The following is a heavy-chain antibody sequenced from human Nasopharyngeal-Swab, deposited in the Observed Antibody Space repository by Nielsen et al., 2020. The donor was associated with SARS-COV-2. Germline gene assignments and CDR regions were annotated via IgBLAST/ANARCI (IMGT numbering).Heavy chain of an antibody. D-gene: IGHD5-18*01. CDR3: AILFSYGYPPNFDY. CDR2: IYYSGST. CDR1: GGSISNYY. J-gene: IGHJ4*02. V-gene: IGHV4-59*08. Sequence: SETLSLTSTVSGGSISNYYWSWIRQPPGKGLEWIGYIYYSGSTNYNPSLKSRVTISVDTSKNQFSLKLSSVTAADTDVYYCAILFSYGYPPNFDYWGQGTLVTVSS.